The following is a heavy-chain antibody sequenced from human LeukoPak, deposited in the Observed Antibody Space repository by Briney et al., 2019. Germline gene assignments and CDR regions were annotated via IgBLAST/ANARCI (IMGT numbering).Heavy chain of an antibody. CDR1: GGSISSGGYY. J-gene: IGHJ3*02. D-gene: IGHD6-6*01. CDR3: ARYQQLVRVGNAFDI. V-gene: IGHV4-31*03. CDR2: IYYSGST. Sequence: SETLSLTCTVSGGSISSGGYYWSWIRQHPGKGLEWIGYIYYSGSTYYNPSLKSRVTISVDTSKNQFSLKLSSVTVADTAVYYCARYQQLVRVGNAFDIWGQGTMVTVSS.